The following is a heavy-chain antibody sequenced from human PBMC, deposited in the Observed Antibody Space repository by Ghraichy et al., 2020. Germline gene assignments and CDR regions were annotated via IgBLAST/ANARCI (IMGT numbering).Heavy chain of an antibody. D-gene: IGHD1-26*01. Sequence: EWVAHINDDAKESYYVDSVKGRFTISRDHAKNSLYLQMNSLRVEDPSVYYCARDPTYCALHYWGQGILVT. CDR2: INDDAKES. J-gene: IGHJ4*02. V-gene: IGHV3-7*03. CDR3: ARDPTYCALHY.